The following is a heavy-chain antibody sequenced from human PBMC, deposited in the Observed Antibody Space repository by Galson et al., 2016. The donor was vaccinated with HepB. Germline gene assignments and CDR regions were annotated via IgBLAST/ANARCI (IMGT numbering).Heavy chain of an antibody. D-gene: IGHD6-19*01. V-gene: IGHV3-64D*06. CDR2: ISSNGRNT. J-gene: IGHJ6*02. CDR3: VKEGQWLVLGYYYAMDV. CDR1: GFTFSNSA. Sequence: SLRLSCAASGFTFSNSAMHWVRQAPGKGLEHVSAISSNGRNTYYADSAQGRFTISRDNSRKTLYLQMRSLRAEDTAVYYCVKEGQWLVLGYYYAMDVWGPGTTDTVSS.